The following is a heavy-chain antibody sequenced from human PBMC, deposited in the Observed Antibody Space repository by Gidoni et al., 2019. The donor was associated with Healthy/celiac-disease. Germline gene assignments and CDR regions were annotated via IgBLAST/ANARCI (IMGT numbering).Heavy chain of an antibody. Sequence: QVQLVEAGGGVVQPGRYLRLSCAASGFTFSSYAMHLVRQAPGKGLEWVAVISYDGSNKYYADSVKGRFTISRDNSKNTLYLQMNSLRAEDTAVYYCARDSLAPDVDIVATIKDYYYYGMDVWGQGTTVTVSS. D-gene: IGHD5-12*01. CDR2: ISYDGSNK. CDR3: ARDSLAPDVDIVATIKDYYYYGMDV. CDR1: GFTFSSYA. V-gene: IGHV3-30-3*01. J-gene: IGHJ6*02.